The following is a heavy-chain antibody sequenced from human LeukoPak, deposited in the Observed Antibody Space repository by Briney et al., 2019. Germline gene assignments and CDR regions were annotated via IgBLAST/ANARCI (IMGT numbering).Heavy chain of an antibody. CDR2: TSLSAGSP. V-gene: IGHV3-23*01. CDR3: AKDPHTSRITMIVVDFYY. CDR1: GFTFSSYA. D-gene: IGHD3-22*01. J-gene: IGHJ4*01. Sequence: GGSLRLSCAASGFTFSSYAMSCVRQSPGKRLECVSATSLSAGSPYSADSVKCRFTISRDNSKNTLYLQMNSLRAEDTAVYYCAKDPHTSRITMIVVDFYYWGHGTLVTVSS.